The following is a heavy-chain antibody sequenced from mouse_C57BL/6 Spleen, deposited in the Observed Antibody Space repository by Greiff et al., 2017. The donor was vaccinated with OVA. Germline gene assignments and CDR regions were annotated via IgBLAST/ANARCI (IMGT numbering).Heavy chain of an antibody. CDR1: GYSITSGYD. CDR3: ARGPYDYEYFDV. Sequence: VQLQQSGPGMVKPSQSLSLTCTVTGYSITSGYDWHWIRHFPGNKLEWMGYISYSGSTNYNPSLKSRISITHDTSKNHFFLKLNSVTTEDTATYYCARGPYDYEYFDVWGTGTTVTVSS. CDR2: ISYSGST. J-gene: IGHJ1*03. D-gene: IGHD2-4*01. V-gene: IGHV3-1*01.